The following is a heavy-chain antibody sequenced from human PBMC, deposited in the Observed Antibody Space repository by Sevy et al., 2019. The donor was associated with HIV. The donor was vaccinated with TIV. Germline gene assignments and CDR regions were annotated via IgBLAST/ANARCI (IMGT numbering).Heavy chain of an antibody. CDR3: ARDPRRAAAATRYFDY. CDR2: ISSSSSYI. CDR1: GFTFSSYS. Sequence: GGSLRLSCAASGFTFSSYSMNWVRQAPGKGLEWVSSISSSSSYIYYTDSVKGRFTISRDNAKNPLYLQMNSLRAEDTAVYYCARDPRRAAAATRYFDYWGQGTLVTVS. V-gene: IGHV3-21*01. D-gene: IGHD6-13*01. J-gene: IGHJ4*02.